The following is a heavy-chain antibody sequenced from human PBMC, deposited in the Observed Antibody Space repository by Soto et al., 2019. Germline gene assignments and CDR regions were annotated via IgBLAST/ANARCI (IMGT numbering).Heavy chain of an antibody. Sequence: PGGSLRLSCAASGFTFSSYGMHWVRQAPGKGLEWVAVISYDGSNKYYADSVKGRFTISRDNSKNTLYLQMNSLRAEDTAVYYCAKDLLRSKGKTDVWGQGTTVTVSS. J-gene: IGHJ6*02. CDR3: AKDLLRSKGKTDV. CDR1: GFTFSSYG. D-gene: IGHD3-22*01. V-gene: IGHV3-30*18. CDR2: ISYDGSNK.